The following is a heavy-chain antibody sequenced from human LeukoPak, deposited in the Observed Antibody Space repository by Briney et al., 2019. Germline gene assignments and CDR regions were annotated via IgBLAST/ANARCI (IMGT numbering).Heavy chain of an antibody. CDR2: IYYSGNT. D-gene: IGHD3-10*01. CDR1: GGSISSANYY. CDR3: ARLRWFGGFRASYYFDY. V-gene: IGHV4-39*01. J-gene: IGHJ4*02. Sequence: SETLSLTCTVSGGSISSANYYWGWIRQPPGKGLECIGSIYYSGNTYYNPSLKSRVTISVDTSKNQLSLKLSSVTAADTAVYYCARLRWFGGFRASYYFDYWGQGTLVTVSS.